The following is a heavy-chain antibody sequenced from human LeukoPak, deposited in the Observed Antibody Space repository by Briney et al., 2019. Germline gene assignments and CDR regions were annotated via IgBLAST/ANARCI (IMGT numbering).Heavy chain of an antibody. J-gene: IGHJ5*02. Sequence: PGGSLRLSCAASGFTFSSYGMHWVRQAPGKGPEWVAVIWYDGSNKYYADSVKGRFTISRDNSKNTLYLQMNSLRAEDTAVYYCARDRVRGDFNWFDHWGQGTLVTVSS. V-gene: IGHV3-33*01. D-gene: IGHD2-21*02. CDR2: IWYDGSNK. CDR1: GFTFSSYG. CDR3: ARDRVRGDFNWFDH.